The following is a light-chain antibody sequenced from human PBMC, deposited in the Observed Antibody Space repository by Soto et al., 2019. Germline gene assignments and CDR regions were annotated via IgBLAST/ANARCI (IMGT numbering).Light chain of an antibody. Sequence: DIQMTQSPSTLSASVGDRVTITCRASQSISSWLAWYQQKPGKAPKLLIYKASSLESGVPSRFSGSGSGTEFTLSISSLQPDDFATYCCQQYNSYPLTFGGGTKVEIK. CDR2: KAS. J-gene: IGKJ4*01. CDR3: QQYNSYPLT. V-gene: IGKV1-5*03. CDR1: QSISSW.